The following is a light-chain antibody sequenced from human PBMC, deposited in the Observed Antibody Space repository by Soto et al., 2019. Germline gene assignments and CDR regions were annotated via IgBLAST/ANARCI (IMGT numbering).Light chain of an antibody. V-gene: IGLV1-47*01. CDR3: AAWDDNLSGFYV. CDR1: ASNIERNY. Sequence: QSVLTQSPSASGTPGQRVTISCSGSASNIERNYVYWYQQLPGTAPKLLIYRNSQRPSGVPDRSSGSKSGTSASLAISGLRSEDEADYYCAAWDDNLSGFYVFGDGTKDTVL. CDR2: RNS. J-gene: IGLJ1*01.